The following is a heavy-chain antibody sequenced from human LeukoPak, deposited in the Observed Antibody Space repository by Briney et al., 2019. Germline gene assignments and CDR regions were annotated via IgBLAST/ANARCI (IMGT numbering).Heavy chain of an antibody. D-gene: IGHD6-13*01. CDR1: GYTFTSYG. J-gene: IGHJ4*02. CDR2: IIPIFGTA. Sequence: ASVKVSCKASGYTFTSYGISWVRQAPGQGLEWMGGIIPIFGTANYAQKFQGRVTITADESTSTAYMELSSLRSEDTAVYYCARGGAAAGTFDYWGQGTLVTVSS. V-gene: IGHV1-69*13. CDR3: ARGGAAAGTFDY.